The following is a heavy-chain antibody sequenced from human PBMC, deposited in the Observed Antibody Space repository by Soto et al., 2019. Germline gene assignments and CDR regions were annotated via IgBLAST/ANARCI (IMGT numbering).Heavy chain of an antibody. CDR2: IYTSGST. V-gene: IGHV4-4*07. Sequence: SQTLSLTCTVSGGSISSYYWSWIRQPAGKGLEWIGRIYTSGSTNYNPALKSRVTMSVDTSKNQFSLKLSSVTAADTAVYYCACDLGDYSWFDSWGQGTLVTVSS. CDR3: ACDLGDYSWFDS. CDR1: GGSISSYY. D-gene: IGHD2-21*02. J-gene: IGHJ5*01.